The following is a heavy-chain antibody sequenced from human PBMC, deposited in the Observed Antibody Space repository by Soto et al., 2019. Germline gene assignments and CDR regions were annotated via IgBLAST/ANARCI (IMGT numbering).Heavy chain of an antibody. CDR1: GFTFSSYS. CDR3: AKDMKWGGMTTIHYFDS. J-gene: IGHJ4*02. V-gene: IGHV3-9*01. D-gene: IGHD4-17*01. CDR2: ISWNSETI. Sequence: LRLSCAASGFTFSSYSMNWVRQAPGKGLEWVSGISWNSETIDYADSVKGRFTISRDNAKSSLFLQMNSLRPGDTALYYCAKDMKWGGMTTIHYFDSWGQGTLVTVSS.